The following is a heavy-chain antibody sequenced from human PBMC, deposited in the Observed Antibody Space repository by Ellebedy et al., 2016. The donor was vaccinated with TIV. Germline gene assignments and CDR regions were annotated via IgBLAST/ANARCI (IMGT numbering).Heavy chain of an antibody. CDR2: IKSTSDGGTT. CDR1: GFTFTDAW. CDR3: TTEGETALEMGLDAFHI. J-gene: IGHJ3*02. D-gene: IGHD5-18*01. V-gene: IGHV3-15*01. Sequence: GESLKISCVASGFTFTDAWMSWVRQAPGKGLEFVGRIKSTSDGGTTDDAAPVKGRFIISRDDSKNKLYLEMNRLKTEDTAVYYCTTEGETALEMGLDAFHIWGHGTMVTVPS.